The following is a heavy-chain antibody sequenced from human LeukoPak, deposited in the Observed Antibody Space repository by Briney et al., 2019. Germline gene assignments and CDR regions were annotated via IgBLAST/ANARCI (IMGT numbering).Heavy chain of an antibody. D-gene: IGHD2-2*01. J-gene: IGHJ4*02. CDR3: ARGVYCSSTSCSHYGDYVDY. CDR2: INHSGST. V-gene: IGHV4-34*01. CDR1: GGSFSGYY. Sequence: PSETLSLTCAVYGGSFSGYYWSWIRQPPGKEPEWIGEINHSGSTNYNPSLKSRVTISVDTSKNQFSLKLSSVTAADTAVYYCARGVYCSSTSCSHYGDYVDYWGQGTLVTVSS.